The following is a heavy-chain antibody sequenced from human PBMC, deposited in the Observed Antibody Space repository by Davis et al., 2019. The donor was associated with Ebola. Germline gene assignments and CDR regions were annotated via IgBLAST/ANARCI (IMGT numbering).Heavy chain of an antibody. D-gene: IGHD3-16*02. Sequence: GESLKISCAASGFTFSNYAMRWVRQAPGKGLEWVSTISDHGGDTYYADSVKGRFTISRDNSKSTLFLQMNSLSTEDTAVYYCAKDPRRLYNYLWGTYRSYYLDSWGQGIVVTVSS. CDR1: GFTFSNYA. J-gene: IGHJ4*02. CDR3: AKDPRRLYNYLWGTYRSYYLDS. CDR2: ISDHGGDT. V-gene: IGHV3-23*01.